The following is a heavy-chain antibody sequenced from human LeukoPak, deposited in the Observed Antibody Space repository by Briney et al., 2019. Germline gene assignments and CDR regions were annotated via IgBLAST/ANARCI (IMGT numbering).Heavy chain of an antibody. J-gene: IGHJ3*02. D-gene: IGHD6-19*01. CDR3: ARDTAVAERPSDAFDI. V-gene: IGHV3-74*03. Sequence: PGGSLRLSRAASGFTFSNSWMSWIRQAPGKGLVWVSRIKSDGRSTKYADSVKGRFTISRDNAKNTMYLQMESLRADDTAIYYCARDTAVAERPSDAFDIWGQGTMVTVSS. CDR2: IKSDGRST. CDR1: GFTFSNSW.